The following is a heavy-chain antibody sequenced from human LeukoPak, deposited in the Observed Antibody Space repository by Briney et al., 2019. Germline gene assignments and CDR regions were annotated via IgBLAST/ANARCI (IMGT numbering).Heavy chain of an antibody. CDR1: VGSFSGYY. J-gene: IGHJ4*02. V-gene: IGHV4-34*01. CDR2: INHSGST. Sequence: SETLSLTCAVYVGSFSGYYWSWIRQPPGKGLEWIGEINHSGSTNYNPSLKSRVTISVDTSKNQFSLKLNSVTPEDTAVYYCATEVAGGGLDYWGQGTLVTVSS. D-gene: IGHD6-19*01. CDR3: ATEVAGGGLDY.